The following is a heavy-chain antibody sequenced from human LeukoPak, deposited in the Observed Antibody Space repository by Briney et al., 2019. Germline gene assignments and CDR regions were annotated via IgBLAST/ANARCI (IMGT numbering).Heavy chain of an antibody. CDR2: ITTSGGT. Sequence: GGSLRLSCAASGFTFTTYGMNWVRQAPGKGLEWVSGITTSGGTYYADSVKGRFTISRDNSKNTLYLQMNSLRAEDTAVYYCAKDLVGYYYGSGSTATFDYWGQGTLVTVSS. D-gene: IGHD3-10*01. V-gene: IGHV3-23*01. CDR1: GFTFTTYG. J-gene: IGHJ4*02. CDR3: AKDLVGYYYGSGSTATFDY.